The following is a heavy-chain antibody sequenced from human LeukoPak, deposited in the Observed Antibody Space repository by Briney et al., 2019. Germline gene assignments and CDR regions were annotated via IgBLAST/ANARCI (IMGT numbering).Heavy chain of an antibody. J-gene: IGHJ6*02. V-gene: IGHV3-23*01. CDR3: AKVGAPSGGSPLYYYGMDV. CDR2: ISGSGGST. D-gene: IGHD2-15*01. Sequence: GGSLRLSCAASGFTVSSNYMSWVRQAPGKGLEWVSAISGSGGSTYYADSVKGRFTISRDNSKNTLYLQMNSLRAEDTAVYYCAKVGAPSGGSPLYYYGMDVWGQGTTVTVSS. CDR1: GFTVSSNY.